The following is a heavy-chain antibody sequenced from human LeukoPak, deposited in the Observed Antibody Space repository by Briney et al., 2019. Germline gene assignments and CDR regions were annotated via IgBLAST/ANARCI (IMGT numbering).Heavy chain of an antibody. J-gene: IGHJ4*02. CDR2: IGTAGDT. CDR1: GFTFSSYD. D-gene: IGHD2-2*01. V-gene: IGHV3-13*04. Sequence: GGSLRLSCAASGFTFSSYDMHWVRQATGKGLEWVSAIGTAGDTYYPGSVKGRFTISRENAKNSLYLQMNSLRAGDTAVYYCARGDPTLGYCSSTSCYGGAYYFDYWGQGTLVTVSS. CDR3: ARGDPTLGYCSSTSCYGGAYYFDY.